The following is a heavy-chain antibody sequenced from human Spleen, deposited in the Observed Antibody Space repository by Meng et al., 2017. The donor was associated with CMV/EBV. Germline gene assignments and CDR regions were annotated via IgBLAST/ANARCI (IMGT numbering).Heavy chain of an antibody. CDR2: IYYSWST. D-gene: IGHD3-10*02. CDR1: GGSISSYY. CDR3: ARSSSQYMLGFDY. Sequence: SETLSLTCTVSGGSISSYYWSWIRQPPGKGLEWIGYIYYSWSTNYNPSLKGRVTISVDTSKNQFSLKLSSVTAADTAVYYCARSSSQYMLGFDYWGQGTLVTVSS. J-gene: IGHJ4*02. V-gene: IGHV4-59*01.